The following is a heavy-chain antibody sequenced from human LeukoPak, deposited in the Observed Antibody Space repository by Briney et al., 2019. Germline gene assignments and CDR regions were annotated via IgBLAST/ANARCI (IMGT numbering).Heavy chain of an antibody. CDR3: ARGAWELRYYYYGMDV. J-gene: IGHJ6*02. CDR1: GYTLTSYG. CDR2: ISAYNGNT. D-gene: IGHD1-26*01. V-gene: IGHV1-18*01. Sequence: ASVKVSCKASGYTLTSYGISWVRQAPGQGLEWMGWISAYNGNTNYAQKLQGRVTMTTDTSTSTAYMELRSLRSDDTAVYYCARGAWELRYYYYGMDVWGQGTTVTVSS.